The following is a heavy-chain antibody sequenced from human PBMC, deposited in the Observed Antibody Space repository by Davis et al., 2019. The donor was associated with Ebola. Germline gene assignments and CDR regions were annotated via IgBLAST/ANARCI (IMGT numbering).Heavy chain of an antibody. D-gene: IGHD6-19*01. V-gene: IGHV3-30*02. CDR2: IRFDGSEK. CDR3: AKGDNSGWYGVDY. J-gene: IGHJ4*02. CDR1: GFTFSTFG. Sequence: PGGSLRLSCAASGFTFSTFGMFWVRQAPGKGLEWVAFIRFDGSEKYYAASVKGRFTISRETSKATLDLQMNSLRAEDTAVYYCAKGDNSGWYGVDYWGQGTLVTVSS.